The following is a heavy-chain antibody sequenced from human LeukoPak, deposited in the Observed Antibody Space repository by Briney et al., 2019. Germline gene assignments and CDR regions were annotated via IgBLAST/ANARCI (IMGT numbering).Heavy chain of an antibody. Sequence: GGSLRLSCAASGFTFSSYGMHWVRQAPGKGLEWVAVISYDGSNKYYADSVKGRFTISRDNSKNTLYLQMSSLRAEDTAVYYCAKLHWDYYDSSGYYSPVDYWGQGTLVTVSS. CDR3: AKLHWDYYDSSGYYSPVDY. CDR1: GFTFSSYG. V-gene: IGHV3-30*18. D-gene: IGHD3-22*01. J-gene: IGHJ4*02. CDR2: ISYDGSNK.